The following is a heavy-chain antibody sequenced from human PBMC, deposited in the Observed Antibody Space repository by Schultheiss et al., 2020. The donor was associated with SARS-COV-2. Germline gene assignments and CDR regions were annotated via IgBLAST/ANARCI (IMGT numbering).Heavy chain of an antibody. CDR1: GGTFSSYA. V-gene: IGHV1-8*03. CDR2: MNPNSGNT. CDR3: ARALLPFDY. Sequence: ASVKVSCKASGGTFSSYAISWVRQAPGQGLEWMGWMNPNSGNTGYAQKFQGRVTITRNTSISTAYMELSSLRSEDTAVYYCARALLPFDYWGQGTLVTVSS. D-gene: IGHD2-15*01. J-gene: IGHJ4*02.